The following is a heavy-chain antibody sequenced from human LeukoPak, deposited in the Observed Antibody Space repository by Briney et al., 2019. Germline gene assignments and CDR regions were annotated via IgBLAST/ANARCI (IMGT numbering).Heavy chain of an antibody. V-gene: IGHV3-74*01. J-gene: IGHJ4*02. CDR3: ARGYGGAQIDY. CDR1: GFTFSSYW. D-gene: IGHD5-12*01. Sequence: GGSLRLSCAVSGFTFSSYWMHWVRQAPGKGLVWVSRIKSDGSTTTYADSVKGRFTISRDNAKNTLYLQMNSLRAEDTAVYYCARGYGGAQIDYWGQGTLVTVSS. CDR2: IKSDGSTT.